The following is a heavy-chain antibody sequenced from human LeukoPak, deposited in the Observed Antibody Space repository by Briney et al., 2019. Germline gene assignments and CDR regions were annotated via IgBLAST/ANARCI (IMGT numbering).Heavy chain of an antibody. J-gene: IGHJ4*02. V-gene: IGHV3-21*01. CDR2: ISSSSTYI. Sequence: GGSLRLSCAASGFTFSGYSMNWVRQAPGKGLEWVSSISSSSTYIYYADSVKGRFTISRDNAKNSLCLQMNSLRAEDTAVYYCARPARAYCGGDCPIDYWGQGTLVTVSS. D-gene: IGHD2-21*01. CDR3: ARPARAYCGGDCPIDY. CDR1: GFTFSGYS.